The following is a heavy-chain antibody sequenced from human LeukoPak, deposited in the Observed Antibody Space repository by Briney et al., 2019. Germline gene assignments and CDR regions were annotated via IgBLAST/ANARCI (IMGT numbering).Heavy chain of an antibody. J-gene: IGHJ4*02. CDR2: INPNSGGT. CDR1: GYTFTGYY. V-gene: IGHV1-2*02. D-gene: IGHD3-22*01. CDR3: ARHYYDSSGYYQIDC. Sequence: ASVKVSCKASGYTFTGYYMHWVRQAPGQGLEWMGWINPNSGGTNYAQKFQGRVTMTRDTSISTAYMELSRLRSDDTAVYYCARHYYDSSGYYQIDCWGQGTLVTVSS.